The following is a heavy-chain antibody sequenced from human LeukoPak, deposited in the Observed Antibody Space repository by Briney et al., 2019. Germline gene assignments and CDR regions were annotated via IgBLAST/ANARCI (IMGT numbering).Heavy chain of an antibody. CDR2: ISAYNGNT. CDR1: GYTFTSYG. J-gene: IGHJ5*02. CDR3: ARDLGYCSGGSCSRNWFDP. Sequence: ASVKVSCKASGYTFTSYGISWVRQAPGQGLEWMGWISAYNGNTNYAQKLQGRVTMTTDTSTSTAYMELRSLRSDDTAVYYCARDLGYCSGGSCSRNWFDPWGQGTLVTVSS. D-gene: IGHD2-15*01. V-gene: IGHV1-18*04.